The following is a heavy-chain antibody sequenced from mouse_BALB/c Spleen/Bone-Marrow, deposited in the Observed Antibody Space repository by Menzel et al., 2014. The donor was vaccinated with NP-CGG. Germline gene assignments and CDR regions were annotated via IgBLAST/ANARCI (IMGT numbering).Heavy chain of an antibody. CDR3: ATYYRYDRRFAY. J-gene: IGHJ3*01. V-gene: IGHV14-3*02. Sequence: LVESGAELVKPGASVKLSCTASGFNIKDTYMHWVKQRPEQGLEWIGRFDPANGNTKYDPKLQGKATITADTSSNPAYLQLSSLTSEDTAVYYCATYYRYDRRFAYWGQGTLVTVSA. CDR2: FDPANGNT. D-gene: IGHD2-14*01. CDR1: GFNIKDTY.